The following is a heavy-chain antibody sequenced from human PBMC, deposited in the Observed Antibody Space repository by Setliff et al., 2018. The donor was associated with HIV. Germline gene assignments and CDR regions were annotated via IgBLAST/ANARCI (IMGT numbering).Heavy chain of an antibody. Sequence: GGSLRLSCAASGLIVNRKWIGWARRAPGKGLEWVSTIYSDGNTYHADSVKGRFTLSRDNSENALFLQMNSLRPEDTAVYYCARLRPYNSALDYWGQGTLVTVSS. CDR2: IYSDGNT. CDR3: ARLRPYNSALDY. CDR1: GLIVNRKW. D-gene: IGHD3-10*01. J-gene: IGHJ4*02. V-gene: IGHV3-66*02.